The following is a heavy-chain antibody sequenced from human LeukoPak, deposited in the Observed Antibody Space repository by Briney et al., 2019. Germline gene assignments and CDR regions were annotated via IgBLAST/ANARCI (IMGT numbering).Heavy chain of an antibody. CDR2: INPNSGGT. Sequence: EASVKVSCKASGYTFTGYYMHWVRQAPGQGLEWMGWINPNSGGTNYAQKFQGRVTMTRDTSISTAYMEPSRLRSDDTAVYYCARTHYNTANHLSYWGQGTLVTVSS. D-gene: IGHD5-18*01. CDR3: ARTHYNTANHLSY. CDR1: GYTFTGYY. J-gene: IGHJ4*02. V-gene: IGHV1-2*02.